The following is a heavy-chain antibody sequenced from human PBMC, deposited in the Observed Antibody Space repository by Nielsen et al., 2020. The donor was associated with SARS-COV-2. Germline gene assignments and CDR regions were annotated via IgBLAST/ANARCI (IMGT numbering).Heavy chain of an antibody. V-gene: IGHV4-59*01. Sequence: SETLSLTCTVSGGSISSYYWSWIRQPPGKGLEWIGYIYYSGSTNYNPSLKSRVTISVDTSKNQFSLKLSSVTAADTAVYYCARHEGYANTWYPDYWGQGVLVTVSS. CDR3: ARHEGYANTWYPDY. D-gene: IGHD2-2*01. J-gene: IGHJ4*02. CDR2: IYYSGST. CDR1: GGSISSYY.